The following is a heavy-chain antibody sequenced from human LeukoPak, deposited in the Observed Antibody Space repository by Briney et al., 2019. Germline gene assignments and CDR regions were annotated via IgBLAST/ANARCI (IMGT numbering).Heavy chain of an antibody. V-gene: IGHV3-9*01. D-gene: IGHD6-13*01. J-gene: IGHJ4*02. CDR3: AKDTGSGFIAAPGNSGVDY. Sequence: GRSLRLSCAASGFTFDDYAMHWVRHAPGKGLEWVSGISWNSGSKGYADSVKGRFTISRDNAKKSLYLQMNSLRAEDTALYYCAKDTGSGFIAAPGNSGVDYWGQGTLVTGSP. CDR1: GFTFDDYA. CDR2: ISWNSGSK.